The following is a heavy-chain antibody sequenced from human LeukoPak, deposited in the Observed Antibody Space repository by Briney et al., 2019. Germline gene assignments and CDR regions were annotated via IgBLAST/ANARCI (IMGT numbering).Heavy chain of an antibody. D-gene: IGHD4-11*01. CDR2: IIPIYGTT. J-gene: IGHJ4*02. V-gene: IGHV1-69*13. CDR3: VVSYSDYIRRSRPFDY. Sequence: SVKVSCKASGGTFSSYAISWVRQAPGQGLEWMGGIIPIYGTTNYAQKFQGRVTITADESTSTAYLELSSLKSEDTAVYYRVVSYSDYIRRSRPFDYWGQGTLVTVSS. CDR1: GGTFSSYA.